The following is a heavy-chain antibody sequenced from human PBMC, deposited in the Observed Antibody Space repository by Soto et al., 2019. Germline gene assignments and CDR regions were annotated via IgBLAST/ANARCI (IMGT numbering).Heavy chain of an antibody. J-gene: IGHJ3*01. CDR3: ARRQYYASTRAYAAFDA. CDR1: GYSFTNYW. D-gene: IGHD3-22*01. V-gene: IGHV5-51*01. CDR2: IYPGDSDT. Sequence: GESLKISCKTSGYSFTNYWIGWARQMPGKGLEWMGMIYPGDSDTRYSPSFQGQVTISAAKSISTAYLQWSSLKASDTAIYYCARRQYYASTRAYAAFDARGQETMLTVSS.